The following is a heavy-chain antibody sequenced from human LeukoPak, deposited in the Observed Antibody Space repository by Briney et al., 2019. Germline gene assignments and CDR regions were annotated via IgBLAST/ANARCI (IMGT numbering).Heavy chain of an antibody. CDR3: ARRDFWSGYSFDY. CDR2: IYPGDSDT. J-gene: IGHJ4*02. V-gene: IGHV5-51*01. D-gene: IGHD3-3*01. Sequence: GESLKIYCNGSGYSFTSYWIGWMGQMPGKGLEWMGIIYPGDSDTRYSPSFQGQVTISADKSISTAYLQWSSLKASDTAMYYCARRDFWSGYSFDYWGQGTLVTVSS. CDR1: GYSFTSYW.